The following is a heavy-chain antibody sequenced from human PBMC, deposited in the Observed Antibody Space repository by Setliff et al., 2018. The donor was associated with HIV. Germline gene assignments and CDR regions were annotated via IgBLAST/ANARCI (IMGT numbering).Heavy chain of an antibody. V-gene: IGHV3-30*04. CDR1: GFTFSNYA. CDR3: AKDSHYSRYSSSWGIFDY. CDR2: ISFDGTNE. Sequence: GGSLRLSCAASGFTFSNYAIHWVRQAPGKGLEWVALISFDGTNEYYGDSVKGRFTISRDDSKNTVYLQMSSLRIDDTAIYYCAKDSHYSRYSSSWGIFDYWGQGILVTVSS. D-gene: IGHD6-13*01. J-gene: IGHJ4*02.